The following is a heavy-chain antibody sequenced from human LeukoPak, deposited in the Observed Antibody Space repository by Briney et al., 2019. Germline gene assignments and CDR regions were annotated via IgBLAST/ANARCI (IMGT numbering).Heavy chain of an antibody. Sequence: GASVKVSCKASGYTFTSYAMHWVRQAPGQRLEWMGWINAGNGNTKYSQKFQGRVTITRDTSASTAYMELSSLRSEDTAVYYCASLGYCSSTSCLDNTPKYYFDYWGQGTLVTVSS. J-gene: IGHJ4*02. CDR2: INAGNGNT. D-gene: IGHD2-2*01. V-gene: IGHV1-3*01. CDR3: ASLGYCSSTSCLDNTPKYYFDY. CDR1: GYTFTSYA.